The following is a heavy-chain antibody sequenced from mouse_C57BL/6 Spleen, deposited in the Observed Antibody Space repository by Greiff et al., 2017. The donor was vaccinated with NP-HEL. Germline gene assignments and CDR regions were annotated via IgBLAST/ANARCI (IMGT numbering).Heavy chain of an antibody. Sequence: DVKLVESGPGLVKPSQSLSLTCSVTGYSITSGYYWNWIRQFPGNKLEWMGYISYDGSNNYNPSLKNRISITRDTSKNQFFLKLNSVTTEDTATYYCAREYYYGSVWYFDVWGTGTTVTVSS. CDR2: ISYDGSN. D-gene: IGHD1-1*01. V-gene: IGHV3-6*01. CDR3: AREYYYGSVWYFDV. CDR1: GYSITSGYY. J-gene: IGHJ1*03.